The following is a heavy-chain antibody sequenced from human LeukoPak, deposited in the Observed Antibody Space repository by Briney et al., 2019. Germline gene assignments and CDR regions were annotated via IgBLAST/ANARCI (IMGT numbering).Heavy chain of an antibody. J-gene: IGHJ4*02. CDR1: DGSINSYY. V-gene: IGHV4-34*01. CDR2: ISPSGTS. D-gene: IGHD3-3*01. CDR3: RLSFLELEDY. Sequence: PSETLSLTCSVSDGSINSYYWNWIRRPPGEGLEWIAEISPSGTSTYNPSLRSRVTVSVDSSRNQLSLELTSVTAADTAVYYCRLSFLELEDYWGQGTLVTVSS.